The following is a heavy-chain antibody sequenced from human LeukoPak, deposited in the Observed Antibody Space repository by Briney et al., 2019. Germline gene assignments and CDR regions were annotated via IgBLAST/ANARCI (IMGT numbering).Heavy chain of an antibody. CDR1: GLTFNSYW. CDR3: ARTMPHDNWFDP. V-gene: IGHV3-74*03. D-gene: IGHD2-2*01. Sequence: GGSLRLSCAASGLTFNSYWMHWVRQVAGKGLVWVARINGDASNTTYADSVKGRFTISRDNAKNTLYLQMNSLRVDDTAVYYCARTMPHDNWFDPWGQGSLVTVSS. J-gene: IGHJ5*02. CDR2: INGDASNT.